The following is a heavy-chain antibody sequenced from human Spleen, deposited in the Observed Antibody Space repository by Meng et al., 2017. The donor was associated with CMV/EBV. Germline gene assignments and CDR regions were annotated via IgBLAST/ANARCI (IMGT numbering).Heavy chain of an antibody. J-gene: IGHJ2*01. Sequence: CAVYGGSLSAYYWSWIRQPPGKVLDWIGEIYHSGRTNYNPSLKSRVTISVDTSKNQFSLKLSSVTAADTAVYYCARGGVGTPSGGFDLWGRGTLVTVSS. CDR1: GGSLSAYY. CDR2: IYHSGRT. D-gene: IGHD4-23*01. V-gene: IGHV4-34*01. CDR3: ARGGVGTPSGGFDL.